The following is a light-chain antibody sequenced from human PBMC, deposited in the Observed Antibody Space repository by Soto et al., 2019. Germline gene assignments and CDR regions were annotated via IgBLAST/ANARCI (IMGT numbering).Light chain of an antibody. J-gene: IGKJ1*01. CDR2: AAS. CDR1: QRISSY. Sequence: DIQMTQSPSSLSASVGDRVTITCRASQRISSYLNWYQQKPGKAPKLLIYAASSLQSGVPSRFSGSGSGTDFTLTISSLQPEDFATYYCQQSYSTPRTVGQGPKVEIK. CDR3: QQSYSTPRT. V-gene: IGKV1-39*01.